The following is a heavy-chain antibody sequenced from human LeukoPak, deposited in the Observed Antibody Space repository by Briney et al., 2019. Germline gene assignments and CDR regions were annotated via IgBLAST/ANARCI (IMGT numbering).Heavy chain of an antibody. CDR3: ARVGWGNAAAHPNWLDP. V-gene: IGHV4-39*07. CDR2: IYYSGNT. D-gene: IGHD6-6*01. Sequence: SETLSLTCTVSGGSISATTYYWGWIRQPPGTGLEWIANIYYSGNTAYNPSLKSRDTISIDTSKNQFSLRLNSVTAADTAVYYCARVGWGNAAAHPNWLDPWGQGILVTVSS. J-gene: IGHJ5*02. CDR1: GGSISATTYY.